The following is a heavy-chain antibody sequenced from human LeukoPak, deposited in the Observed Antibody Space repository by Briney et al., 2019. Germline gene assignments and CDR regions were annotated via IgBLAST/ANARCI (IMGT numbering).Heavy chain of an antibody. V-gene: IGHV4-39*01. J-gene: IGHJ5*02. CDR2: IYPSGST. Sequence: PSETLSLTCTVSGGSIISSSYYWGWIRQPPGKGLEWIGNIYPSGSTYYNPSLKSRLTISLDTSKNQFSLKLSSVTAADTAVYYCARSISNYLFDPWGQGTLVTASS. CDR3: ARSISNYLFDP. D-gene: IGHD4-11*01. CDR1: GGSIISSSYY.